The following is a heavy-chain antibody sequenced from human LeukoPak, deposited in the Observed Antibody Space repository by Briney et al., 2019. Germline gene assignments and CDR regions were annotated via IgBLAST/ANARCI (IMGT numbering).Heavy chain of an antibody. J-gene: IGHJ6*03. V-gene: IGHV3-7*01. CDR2: IKQDGGEK. CDR3: ARAEGDYYYYFYMDV. CDR1: GFTFSKYW. Sequence: GGSLRLSCATSGFTFSKYWMSWVRQAPGKGLEWVANIKQDGGEKYYVDSVKGRFTTSRDNGKNSLYLQMNSLRAEDTAVYYCARAEGDYYYYFYMDVWGKGTTVTVSS.